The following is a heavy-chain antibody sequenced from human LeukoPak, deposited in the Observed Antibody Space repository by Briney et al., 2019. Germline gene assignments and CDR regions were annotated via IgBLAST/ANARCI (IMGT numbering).Heavy chain of an antibody. CDR2: IYTSGST. Sequence: PSQTLSLTCTVSGNSISSGDNYWSWIRQPAGTGLEWIARIYTSGSTNYNPSLKGRVTMSVETSKNQFSLKLSSVTAADTAVYYCARDRYYYDSSARYFDYWGQGTLVTVSS. D-gene: IGHD3-22*01. CDR3: ARDRYYYDSSARYFDY. J-gene: IGHJ4*02. CDR1: GNSISSGDNY. V-gene: IGHV4-61*02.